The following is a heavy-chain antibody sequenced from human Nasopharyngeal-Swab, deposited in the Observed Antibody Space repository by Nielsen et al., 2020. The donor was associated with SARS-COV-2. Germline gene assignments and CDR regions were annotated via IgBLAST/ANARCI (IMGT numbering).Heavy chain of an antibody. CDR2: INHNERT. D-gene: IGHD6-6*01. CDR1: GGSFSGFY. J-gene: IGHJ6*02. Sequence: SETLSLTCAVYGGSFSGFYWNWIRQPPGRGLEWIGEINHNERTNYNPSLKSRVTISVDTSKNQFSLKLSSVTAADTAVYYCARNGYSSSRGYYGMDVWGQGTTVTVSS. CDR3: ARNGYSSSRGYYGMDV. V-gene: IGHV4-34*01.